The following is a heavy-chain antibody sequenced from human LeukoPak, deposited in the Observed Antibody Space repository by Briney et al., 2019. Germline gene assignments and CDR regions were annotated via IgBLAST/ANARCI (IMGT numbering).Heavy chain of an antibody. D-gene: IGHD3-22*01. CDR2: VWYDGRCK. V-gene: IGHV3-33*01. Sequence: GRSLRLSCAASGFTFSSYGMHWVRQAPGKGLEWVAVVWYDGRCKYYADSVKGRFTISRDNLKNTLYLQMNSLRAEDTAVYYCARDSDNSGYYYSTSFDYWGQGTLVTVSS. CDR3: ARDSDNSGYYYSTSFDY. J-gene: IGHJ4*02. CDR1: GFTFSSYG.